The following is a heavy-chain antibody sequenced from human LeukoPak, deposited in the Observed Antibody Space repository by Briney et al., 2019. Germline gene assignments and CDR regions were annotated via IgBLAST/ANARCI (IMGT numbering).Heavy chain of an antibody. CDR2: IWYDGSNK. Sequence: PGGSLRLSCAASGFTFSSYGMHWVRQAPGKGLEWVAVIWYDGSNKYYADSVKGRCTISRDNSKNTLYLQMNSLRAEDTAVYYCAKSARMVSPAGYWGQGTLVTVSS. CDR1: GFTFSSYG. CDR3: AKSARMVSPAGY. D-gene: IGHD2-8*01. V-gene: IGHV3-33*06. J-gene: IGHJ4*02.